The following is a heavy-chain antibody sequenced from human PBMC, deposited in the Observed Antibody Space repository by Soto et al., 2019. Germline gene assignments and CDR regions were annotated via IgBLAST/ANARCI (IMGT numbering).Heavy chain of an antibody. CDR3: ARDGYNDYGDYVFYY. J-gene: IGHJ4*02. V-gene: IGHV3-53*01. CDR1: GFTVSSSY. D-gene: IGHD4-17*01. Sequence: GGSLRLSCAASGFTVSSSYMSWVRQAPGKGLEWVSVIYSGGSTYYADSVKGRFTISRDNSKNTLYLQMNSLRAEDTAVYYCARDGYNDYGDYVFYYWGQGTLVTVSS. CDR2: IYSGGST.